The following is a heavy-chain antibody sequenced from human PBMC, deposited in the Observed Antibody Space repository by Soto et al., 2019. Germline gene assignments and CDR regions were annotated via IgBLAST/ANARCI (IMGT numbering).Heavy chain of an antibody. CDR2: ISYDGSNK. J-gene: IGHJ6*02. Sequence: QVQLVESGGGVVQPGRSLRLSCVVSGFTFSNYGMHWVHQAPGKGLEWVAVISYDGSNKYYADSVNGRFTISRDNSNNTMYLQINSLRVEDTAVYYCAKDLVAWSNYYYYGMDVWGQRTTVTVSS. CDR3: AKDLVAWSNYYYYGMDV. V-gene: IGHV3-30*18. D-gene: IGHD6-6*01. CDR1: GFTFSNYG.